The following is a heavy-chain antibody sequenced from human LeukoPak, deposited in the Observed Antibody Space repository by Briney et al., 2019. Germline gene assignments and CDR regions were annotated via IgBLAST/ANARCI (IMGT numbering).Heavy chain of an antibody. Sequence: PSETLSLTCNISGGSLKTFYWTWIRQPAGKGLEWIGRISTTGSPNYNAYLKSRLSISMDTSRSQFSLKLSSVTAADTAVYYCAREAGISRPLDYWGQGTLVTVSS. CDR1: GGSLKTFY. CDR2: ISTTGSP. J-gene: IGHJ4*02. V-gene: IGHV4-4*07. CDR3: AREAGISRPLDY.